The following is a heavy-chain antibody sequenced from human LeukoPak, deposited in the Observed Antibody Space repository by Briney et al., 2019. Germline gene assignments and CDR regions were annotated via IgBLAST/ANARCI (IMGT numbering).Heavy chain of an antibody. V-gene: IGHV6-1*01. Sequence: SQTLSLTCAISGDSVSINSAAWNWIRQSPSRGLELLGRTYYRSKWYNDYAVSVKSRITINPDTSKNQFYLQLNSVTPEDTDVYYCARDGCSSPSCYGVDPWGQGTLVTVSS. CDR2: TYYRSKWYN. CDR1: GDSVSINSAA. J-gene: IGHJ5*02. CDR3: ARDGCSSPSCYGVDP. D-gene: IGHD2-2*01.